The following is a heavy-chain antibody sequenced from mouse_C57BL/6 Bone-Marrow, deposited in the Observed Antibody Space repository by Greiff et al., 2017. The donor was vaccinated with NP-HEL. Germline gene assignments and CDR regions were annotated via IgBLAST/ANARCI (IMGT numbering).Heavy chain of an antibody. J-gene: IGHJ3*01. D-gene: IGHD1-1*01. CDR1: GYSFTDYN. CDR2: INPNYGTT. CDR3: ARGYYGSSYVGPFAY. V-gene: IGHV1-39*01. Sequence: EVKLMESGPELVKPGASVKISCKASGYSFTDYNMNWVKQSNGKSLEWIGVINPNYGTTSYNQKFKGKATLTVDQSSSTAYMQLNSLTSEDSAVYYCARGYYGSSYVGPFAYWGQGTLVTVSA.